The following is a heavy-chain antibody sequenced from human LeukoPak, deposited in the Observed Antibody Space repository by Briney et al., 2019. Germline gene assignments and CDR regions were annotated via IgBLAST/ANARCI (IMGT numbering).Heavy chain of an antibody. D-gene: IGHD1-26*01. CDR1: GFPFSSYW. CDR2: IKQGGSKK. V-gene: IGHV3-7*03. Sequence: GGSLRLSCVASGFPFSSYWMTWVRQAPGKGLEWVANIKQGGSKKSYVDSVKGRFTISRDNAKNSLYLQMNSLRAEDTAVYYCAKDPLWELLYFDYWGQGTLVTVSS. CDR3: AKDPLWELLYFDY. J-gene: IGHJ4*02.